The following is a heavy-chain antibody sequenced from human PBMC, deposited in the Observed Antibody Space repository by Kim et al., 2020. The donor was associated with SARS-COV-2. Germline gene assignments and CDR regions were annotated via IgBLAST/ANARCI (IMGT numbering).Heavy chain of an antibody. V-gene: IGHV4-34*01. CDR3: ARGGGNNPYYYYYGMDV. D-gene: IGHD2-15*01. Sequence: SETLSLTCAVYGGSFSGYYWSWIRQPPGKGLEWIGEINHSGSTNYNPSLKSRVTISVDTSKNQFSLKLSSVTAADTAVYYCARGGGNNPYYYYYGMDVWG. CDR2: INHSGST. CDR1: GGSFSGYY. J-gene: IGHJ6*01.